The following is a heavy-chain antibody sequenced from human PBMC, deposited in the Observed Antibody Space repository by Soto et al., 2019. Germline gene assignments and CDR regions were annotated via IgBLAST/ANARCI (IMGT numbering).Heavy chain of an antibody. D-gene: IGHD5-12*01. V-gene: IGHV1-46*01. CDR2: INPSGGST. CDR1: GYTFTSYY. Sequence: ASVKVSCKASGYTFTSYYMHWVRQAPGQGLEWMGIINPSGGSTSYAQKFQGRVTMTRDTSTSTVYMELSSLRSEDTAVYYCARDSSGYEGELLTEYWGQGTLVTVSS. CDR3: ARDSSGYEGELLTEY. J-gene: IGHJ4*02.